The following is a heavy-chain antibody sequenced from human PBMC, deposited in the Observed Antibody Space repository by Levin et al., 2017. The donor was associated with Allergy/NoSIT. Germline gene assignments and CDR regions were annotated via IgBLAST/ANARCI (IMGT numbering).Heavy chain of an antibody. D-gene: IGHD6-13*01. Sequence: PGESLKISCVASGFTFSSFAMHWVRQAPGKGLEWVAAISFDGRSKYYADSVKGRFTISRDSSKNTLYLQMNTLIPVDTAVYYCARSFTPAGTYIDYWGQGTPVTVSS. CDR2: ISFDGRSK. J-gene: IGHJ4*02. CDR1: GFTFSSFA. CDR3: ARSFTPAGTYIDY. V-gene: IGHV3-30*04.